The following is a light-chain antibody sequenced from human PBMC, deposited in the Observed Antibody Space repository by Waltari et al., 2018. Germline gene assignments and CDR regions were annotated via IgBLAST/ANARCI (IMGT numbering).Light chain of an antibody. J-gene: IGLJ1*01. CDR2: EVT. Sequence: QSALTQPASVSGSPGQSITISCTGTSSDVGTYNLVSWYQQHPGKAPKLMIYEVTKRPSGVSSRFSASRSGNTASLTISGLQAEDEGDYYCCSYNDGPYVFGTGTKVTVL. CDR1: SSDVGTYNL. CDR3: CSYNDGPYV. V-gene: IGLV2-23*02.